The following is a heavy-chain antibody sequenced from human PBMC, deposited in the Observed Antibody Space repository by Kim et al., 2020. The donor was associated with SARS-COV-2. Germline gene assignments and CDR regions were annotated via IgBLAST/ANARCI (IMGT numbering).Heavy chain of an antibody. Sequence: SETLSLTCTVSGGSISSYYWSWIRHPPGKGLEWIGYIYYSGSTNYNPSLKSRVTISVDTSKNQFSLKLSSVTAADTAVYYCARHVSWTPVVAEGWYFDLWGRGTLVTVSS. J-gene: IGHJ2*01. V-gene: IGHV4-59*08. D-gene: IGHD2-15*01. CDR1: GGSISSYY. CDR3: ARHVSWTPVVAEGWYFDL. CDR2: IYYSGST.